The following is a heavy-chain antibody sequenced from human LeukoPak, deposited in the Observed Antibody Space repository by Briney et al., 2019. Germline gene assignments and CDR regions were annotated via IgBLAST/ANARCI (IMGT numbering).Heavy chain of an antibody. Sequence: ESGPTLVKPTQTLTLTCTFSGFSLSSGGVGVGWIRQPPGKALEWLSLIYWNDDKRYSPSLKSRLTIRKDTSKNQVVLTMTNMDPVDTATYFCVRKWDYNDYFDYWGQGTLVTVSS. J-gene: IGHJ4*02. V-gene: IGHV2-5*01. D-gene: IGHD1-26*01. CDR3: VRKWDYNDYFDY. CDR1: GFSLSSGGVG. CDR2: IYWNDDK.